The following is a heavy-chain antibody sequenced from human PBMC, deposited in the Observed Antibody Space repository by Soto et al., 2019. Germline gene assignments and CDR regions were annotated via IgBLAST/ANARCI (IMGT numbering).Heavy chain of an antibody. CDR3: ARGLTVASYFDY. Sequence: QVQLVESGGGLVKPGGSLRLSCAASGFTFSDYYMSWIRQAPGQGLEGVSYISSSSSSYTNYTDSVKGRVTISRDNARNSLYLQRNSLRAEDTAVYYCARGLTVASYFDYWGQGTLVTVSS. CDR2: ISSSSSSYT. D-gene: IGHD4-17*01. J-gene: IGHJ4*02. CDR1: GFTFSDYY. V-gene: IGHV3-11*06.